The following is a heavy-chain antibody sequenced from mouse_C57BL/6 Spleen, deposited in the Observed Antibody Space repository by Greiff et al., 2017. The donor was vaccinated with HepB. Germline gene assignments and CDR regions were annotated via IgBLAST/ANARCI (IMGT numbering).Heavy chain of an antibody. J-gene: IGHJ3*01. Sequence: QVQLQQSGPELVKPGASVKISCKASGYSFTTYYIHWMKQRPGQGLEWIGWIYPGGTNTKYNEKFKGKATLTTDTSSSTAYMQLSSLTSDDSAVYYCTSNEAWFVYWGQGTLVTVSA. CDR1: GYSFTTYY. CDR3: TSNEAWFVY. V-gene: IGHV1-66*01. CDR2: IYPGGTNT.